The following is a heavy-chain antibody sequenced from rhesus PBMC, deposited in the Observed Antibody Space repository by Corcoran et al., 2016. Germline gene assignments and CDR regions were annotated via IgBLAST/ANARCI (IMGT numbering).Heavy chain of an antibody. J-gene: IGHJ5-1*01. V-gene: IGHV4-80*01. CDR1: GGSFRSYW. Sequence: QVQLQESGPGLVKPPEALSLPCAVPGGSFRSYWWNWIRPPPGKGMEGLGELHGNSGSTKHNHCPESLDTSSEDVSKNQCSLGVTSVTAADTAVDYWTSPIRYRFDGWGPGVLVSVSS. CDR3: TSPIRYRFDG. CDR2: LHGNSGST. D-gene: IGHD4-29*01.